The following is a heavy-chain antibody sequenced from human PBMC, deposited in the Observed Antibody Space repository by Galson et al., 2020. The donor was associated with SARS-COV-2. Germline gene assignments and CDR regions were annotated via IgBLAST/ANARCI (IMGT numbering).Heavy chain of an antibody. CDR1: GFTFSDYT. D-gene: IGHD6-13*01. J-gene: IGHJ4*02. CDR2: ISNDGSQK. Sequence: GESLKISCAASGFTFSDYTMHWVRQAPGRVLELVAVISNDGSQKYYRDSLKGRFTISRDDFKNTLYLQMNSLSGDDSALYYCARSPSSSWHTFDCWGQGTLVTVSS. CDR3: ARSPSSSWHTFDC. V-gene: IGHV3-30-3*01.